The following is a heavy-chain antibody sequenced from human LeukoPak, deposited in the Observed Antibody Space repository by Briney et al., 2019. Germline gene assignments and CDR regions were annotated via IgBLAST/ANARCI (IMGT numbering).Heavy chain of an antibody. J-gene: IGHJ6*02. CDR2: INPNSGGT. CDR1: GYTFTGYY. CDR3: ASLWSRTYYYYGMDV. V-gene: IGHV1-2*02. D-gene: IGHD2-8*02. Sequence: ASVKVSCKASGYTFTGYYMHWVRQAPGQGLEWMGWINPNSGGTNYAQKFQGRVTMTSDTSISTAYMELSRLRSDDTAVYYCASLWSRTYYYYGMDVWGQGTTVTVSS.